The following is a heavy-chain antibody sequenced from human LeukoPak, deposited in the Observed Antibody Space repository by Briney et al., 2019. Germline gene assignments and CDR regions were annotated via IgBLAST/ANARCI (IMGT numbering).Heavy chain of an antibody. V-gene: IGHV4-34*01. Sequence: GSLRLSCAASGFTFSSYWMSWVRQAPGKGLEWIGEINHSGSTNYNPSLKSRVTISVDTSKNQFSLKLSSVTAADTAVYYCARVRNRAAAGSYYYYYYMDVWGKGTTVTISS. CDR2: INHSGST. D-gene: IGHD6-13*01. CDR1: GFTFSSYW. J-gene: IGHJ6*03. CDR3: ARVRNRAAAGSYYYYYYMDV.